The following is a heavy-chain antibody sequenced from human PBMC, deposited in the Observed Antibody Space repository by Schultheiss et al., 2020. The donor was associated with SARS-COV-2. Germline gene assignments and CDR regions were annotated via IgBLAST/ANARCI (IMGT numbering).Heavy chain of an antibody. D-gene: IGHD4-17*01. CDR3: ARNYGDYYDWYFDL. CDR2: IIPIFGTA. J-gene: IGHJ2*01. CDR1: GGTFSSYA. Sequence: SVKVSCKASGGTFSSYAISWVRQAPGQGLEWMGGIIPIFGTANYAQKFQGRVTITADESTSTAYMELSSLRSEDTAVYYCARNYGDYYDWYFDLWGRGTLVTVSS. V-gene: IGHV1-69*13.